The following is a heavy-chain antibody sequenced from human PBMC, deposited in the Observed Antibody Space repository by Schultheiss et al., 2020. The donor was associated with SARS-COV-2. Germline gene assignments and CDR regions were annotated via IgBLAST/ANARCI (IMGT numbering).Heavy chain of an antibody. CDR2: IYYSGST. CDR3: ARDISSWRY. J-gene: IGHJ4*02. Sequence: SETLSLTCAVYGGSFSGYYWSWIRQPPGKGLEWIGYIYYSGSTNYNPSLKSRVTISVDTSKNQFSLKLSSVTAADTAVYYCARDISSWRYWGQGTLVTVSS. CDR1: GGSFSGYY. D-gene: IGHD6-13*01. V-gene: IGHV4-59*12.